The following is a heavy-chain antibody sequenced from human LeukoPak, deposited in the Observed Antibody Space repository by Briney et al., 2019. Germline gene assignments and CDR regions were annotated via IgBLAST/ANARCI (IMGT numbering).Heavy chain of an antibody. Sequence: SETLSLTCAVYGGSFSGYYWSWIRQPPGKGLEWIGEINHSGSTNYNPSLKSRVTISVDTSKNQFSLKLSSVTAADTAEYYCARQVDSSGYYAYYFDYWGQGTLVTVSS. D-gene: IGHD3-22*01. CDR1: GGSFSGYY. CDR3: ARQVDSSGYYAYYFDY. CDR2: INHSGST. V-gene: IGHV4-34*01. J-gene: IGHJ4*02.